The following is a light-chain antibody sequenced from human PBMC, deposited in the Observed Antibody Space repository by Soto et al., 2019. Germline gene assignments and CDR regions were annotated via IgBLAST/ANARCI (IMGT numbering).Light chain of an antibody. V-gene: IGLV2-14*01. Sequence: QSALAQPASVSGSPGQSITISCTGATSDVGNYNYVSWYQHHPGKAPKLMIYEVTNRPSGVSNRFSGSKSGNTASLTISGLQAEDEADYYCKSYTSRSTYVFGTGTKVTLL. J-gene: IGLJ1*01. CDR1: TSDVGNYNY. CDR3: KSYTSRSTYV. CDR2: EVT.